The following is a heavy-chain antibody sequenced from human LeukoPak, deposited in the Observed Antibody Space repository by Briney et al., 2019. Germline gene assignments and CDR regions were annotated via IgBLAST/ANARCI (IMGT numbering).Heavy chain of an antibody. CDR1: GGSISSSSYY. CDR3: ARVPQKYNWNDEGLPNYYYYYMDV. V-gene: IGHV4-39*07. CDR2: IYYSGST. D-gene: IGHD1-1*01. J-gene: IGHJ6*03. Sequence: SETLSLTCTVSGGSISSSSYYWGWIRQPPGKGLEWIGSIYYSGSTYYNPSLKSRVTISVDTSKNQFSLKLSSVTAADTAVYYCARVPQKYNWNDEGLPNYYYYYMDVWGKGTTVTVSS.